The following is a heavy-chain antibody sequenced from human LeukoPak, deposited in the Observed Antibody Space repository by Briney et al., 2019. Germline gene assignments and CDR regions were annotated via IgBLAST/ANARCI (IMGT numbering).Heavy chain of an antibody. CDR1: GFTFSSYA. J-gene: IGHJ4*02. D-gene: IGHD2-15*01. V-gene: IGHV3-23*01. CDR3: AKPGDGCSGGSCYYFDY. Sequence: GGSLRLSCVASGFTFSSYAMSWARQAPGKGLEWISGISGSGGNTYYADSVKGRFTISRDISKNTLYLQMNSLRGEDTAVYYCAKPGDGCSGGSCYYFDYWGQGTLVTVSS. CDR2: ISGSGGNT.